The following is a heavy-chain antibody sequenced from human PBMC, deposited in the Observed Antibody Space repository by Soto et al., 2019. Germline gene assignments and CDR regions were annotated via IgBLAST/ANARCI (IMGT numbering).Heavy chain of an antibody. J-gene: IGHJ4*02. CDR1: GGSISSSRSY. Sequence: SESLSLTCTVAGGSISSSRSYWGWIRQPPGKGLEWIGTIYSGSTYYNPSLKSRVTIPVDTAKNKVSLKLSYAAAAATATYCCATTRGIAGCGSCYYWGQGTLVSVSS. D-gene: IGHD1-26*01. CDR3: ATTRGIAGCGSCYY. V-gene: IGHV4-39*01. CDR2: IYSGST.